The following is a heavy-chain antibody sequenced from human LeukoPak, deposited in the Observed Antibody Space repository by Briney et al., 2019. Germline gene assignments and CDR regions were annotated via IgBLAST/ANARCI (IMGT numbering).Heavy chain of an antibody. D-gene: IGHD2-15*01. CDR2: ISGDGGST. CDR1: GLTFGDYA. V-gene: IGHV3-43*02. Sequence: PAGTLCLSCAVSGLTFGDYAMHWVRQAPGKGLEWVCLISGDGGSTYYAQSVQGRFSNYRDKSEHSLYLPMNRLGTEHTAVYFCAKDITKVLVVVAATSGKWGQGTLVTVSS. CDR3: AKDITKVLVVVAATSGK. J-gene: IGHJ4*02.